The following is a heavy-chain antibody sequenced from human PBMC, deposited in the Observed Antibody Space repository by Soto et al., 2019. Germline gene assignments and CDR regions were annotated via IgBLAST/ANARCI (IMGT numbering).Heavy chain of an antibody. CDR2: IYSGGST. J-gene: IGHJ4*02. CDR1: GLTVSRTQ. V-gene: IGHV3-53*01. CDR3: ARAREPEYSSSIFFDY. Sequence: XGSLILSCAVSGLTVSRTQMSWVRQAPGKGLQWVSVIYSGGSTYYANAVKGRFTISRDISENTVYLELDKLTVDDTAVYYCARAREPEYSSSIFFDYWGRGTLVTVSS. D-gene: IGHD6-6*01.